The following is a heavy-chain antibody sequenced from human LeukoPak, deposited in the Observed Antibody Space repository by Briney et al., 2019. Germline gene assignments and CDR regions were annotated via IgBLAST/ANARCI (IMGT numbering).Heavy chain of an antibody. CDR1: GFTFSSYS. D-gene: IGHD3-22*01. CDR2: ISSSSSYI. CDR3: ARDGNYYDSSGYYSVADY. V-gene: IGHV3-21*01. Sequence: GSLRLSCAASGFTFSSYSMNWVRQAPGKGLEWVSSISSSSSYIYYADSVKGRFTISRDNAKNSLYLQVNSLRAEDTAVYYCARDGNYYDSSGYYSVADYWGQGTLVTVSS. J-gene: IGHJ4*02.